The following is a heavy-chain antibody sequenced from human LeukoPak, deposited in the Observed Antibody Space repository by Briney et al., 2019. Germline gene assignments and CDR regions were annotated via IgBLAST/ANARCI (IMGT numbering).Heavy chain of an antibody. CDR3: AKEFYYGSRSSLPFDY. V-gene: IGHV3-23*01. CDR2: ISGSGGST. D-gene: IGHD3-10*01. CDR1: GFTFSSYA. J-gene: IGHJ4*02. Sequence: PSGGSLRLSCAASGFTFSSYAMSWVRQAPGKGLEWVSAISGSGGSTYYADSVKGRFTISRDNSKNTLYLQMNSLRAEDTAVYYCAKEFYYGSRSSLPFDYWGQGTLVTVSS.